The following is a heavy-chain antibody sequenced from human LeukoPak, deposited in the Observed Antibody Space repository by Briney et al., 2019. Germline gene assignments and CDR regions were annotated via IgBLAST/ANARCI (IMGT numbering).Heavy chain of an antibody. V-gene: IGHV4-38-2*02. CDR1: GYSISSGYY. D-gene: IGHD6-13*01. Sequence: SETLSLTCTVSGYSISSGYYWGWIRQPPGKGLEWIGSIYHSGSTYYNPSLKSRVTISVDTSKNQFSLKLSSVTAADTAVYYCAREKYYSNSRAVPFDYWGQGTLVTVSS. CDR2: IYHSGST. CDR3: AREKYYSNSRAVPFDY. J-gene: IGHJ4*02.